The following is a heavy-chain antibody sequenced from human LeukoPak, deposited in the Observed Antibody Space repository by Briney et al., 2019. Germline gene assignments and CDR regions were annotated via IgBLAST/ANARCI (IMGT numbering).Heavy chain of an antibody. D-gene: IGHD6-19*01. CDR2: ISTSGDST. J-gene: IGHJ4*02. CDR1: GFTFSSQN. V-gene: IGHV3-21*06. CDR3: VKNGWLDY. Sequence: GGSLILSCAASGFTFSSQNMNWARQAPGKGLEWVAYISTSGDSTKYADSVEGRFTISRDNAENSLYLLMNSLRVEDTAVYYCVKNGWLDYWGQGILVTVSS.